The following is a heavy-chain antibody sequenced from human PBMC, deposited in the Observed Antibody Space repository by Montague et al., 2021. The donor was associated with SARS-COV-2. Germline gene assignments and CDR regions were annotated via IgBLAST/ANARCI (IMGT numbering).Heavy chain of an antibody. CDR1: GGSITNSNYY. V-gene: IGHV4-39*01. J-gene: IGHJ4*02. Sequence: SETLSLTCSVSGGSITNSNYYWVWIRQPPGKGLEWIGRIFYKGSTYYNPYFKSRLTLSVDTSKNQFSLRLRSVTAADTAVYYCARGAPGYWGQGTLVTVSS. CDR2: IFYKGST. D-gene: IGHD1-1*01. CDR3: ARGAPGY.